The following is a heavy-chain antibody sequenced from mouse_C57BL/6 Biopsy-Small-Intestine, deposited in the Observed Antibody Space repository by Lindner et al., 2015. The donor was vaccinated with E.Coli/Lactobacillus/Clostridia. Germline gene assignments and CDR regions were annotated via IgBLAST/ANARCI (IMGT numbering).Heavy chain of an antibody. CDR3: ARKFHYTMDY. CDR2: IAPSDSYT. J-gene: IGHJ4*01. V-gene: IGHV1-69*01. Sequence: QLQESGAELVMPGASVKLSCKASGYTFTTHWMHWVKQRPGHGLEWIGEIAPSDSYTNYNQKFKDKSTLTVDKSSTTVYMHLSSLTSEDSAVYYCARKFHYTMDYWGQGTSVTVSS. CDR1: GYTFTTHW.